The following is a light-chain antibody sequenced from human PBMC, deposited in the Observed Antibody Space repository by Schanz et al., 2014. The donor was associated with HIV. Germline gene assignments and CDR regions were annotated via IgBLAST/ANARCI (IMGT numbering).Light chain of an antibody. Sequence: EIVLTQSPGTLSLSPGERATPSCRASQSVSSSYLAWYQHKPGQAPRLLIYDASNRATGIPARFSGSGSGTEFSLTINSLQSEDFAVYFCQQFHLWPVTFGQGTRLEIK. V-gene: IGKV3D-15*01. CDR1: QSVSSSY. CDR2: DAS. J-gene: IGKJ5*01. CDR3: QQFHLWPVT.